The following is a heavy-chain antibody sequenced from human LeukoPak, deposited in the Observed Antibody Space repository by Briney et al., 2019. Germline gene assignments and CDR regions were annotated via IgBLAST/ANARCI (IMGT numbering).Heavy chain of an antibody. CDR3: ARLPAGNY. CDR1: GFTFSSYS. CDR2: IYYSGST. V-gene: IGHV4-39*01. J-gene: IGHJ4*02. Sequence: GSLRLSCAASGFTFSSYSMNWIRRPPGKGLEWIGSIYYSGSTYYNPSLKSRVTISVDTSKNQFSLKLSSVTAADTAVYYCARLPAGNYWGQGTLVTVSS. D-gene: IGHD2-2*01.